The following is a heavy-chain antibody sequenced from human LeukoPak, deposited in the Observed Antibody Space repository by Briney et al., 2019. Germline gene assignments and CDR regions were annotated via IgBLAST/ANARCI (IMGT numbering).Heavy chain of an antibody. CDR2: IYYSGST. CDR3: ARGKYDFWSGYYSAGFDY. D-gene: IGHD3-3*01. V-gene: IGHV4-30-4*08. Sequence: SETLSLTCAVSGGSISSGDYYWSWIRQPPGKGLEWIGYIYYSGSTYYNPSLKSRVTISVDTSKNQFSLKLSSVTAADTAVYYCARGKYDFWSGYYSAGFDYWGQGTLVTVSS. CDR1: GGSISSGDYY. J-gene: IGHJ4*02.